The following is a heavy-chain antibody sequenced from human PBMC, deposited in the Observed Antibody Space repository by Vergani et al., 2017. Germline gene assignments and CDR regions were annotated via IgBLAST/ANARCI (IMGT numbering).Heavy chain of an antibody. CDR1: GFTFSSYV. Sequence: QVHLVESVGVVFQPGRSLRLSCTASGFTFSSYVLHWVRQAPGKGLEWVAVIWYDGTNKYYADSVKGRFTISRDKYKNTLYLQMNSLRAEDTAVYYCARDHDYCSSTSCYTYYFDYWGQGTLVTVSS. V-gene: IGHV3-33*08. CDR3: ARDHDYCSSTSCYTYYFDY. CDR2: IWYDGTNK. J-gene: IGHJ4*02. D-gene: IGHD2-2*02.